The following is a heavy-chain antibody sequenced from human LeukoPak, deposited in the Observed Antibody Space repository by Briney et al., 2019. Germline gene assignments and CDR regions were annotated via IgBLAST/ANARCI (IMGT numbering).Heavy chain of an antibody. CDR1: GFTFDDYA. D-gene: IGHD4-17*01. CDR3: ARDHRGDRY. J-gene: IGHJ4*02. V-gene: IGHV3-48*03. CDR2: ISSSGSTI. Sequence: LSGGSLRLSCAASGFTFDDYAMHWVRQAPGKGLEWVSYISSSGSTIYYADSVKGRFTISRDNAKNSLYLQMNSLRAEDTAVYYCARDHRGDRYWGQGTLVTVSS.